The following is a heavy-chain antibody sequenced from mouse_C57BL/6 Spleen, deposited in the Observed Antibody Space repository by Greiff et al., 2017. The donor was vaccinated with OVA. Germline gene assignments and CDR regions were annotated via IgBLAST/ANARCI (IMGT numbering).Heavy chain of an antibody. CDR1: GYTFTSYW. J-gene: IGHJ2*01. Sequence: QVPLQQPGAELVRPGSSVKLSCKASGYTFTSYWMHWVKQRPIQGLEWIGNIDPSDSATHYNQKFKDKATLTVDKSSSTAYMQLSSLTSEDSAVYYCASGSNYVGYWGQGTTLTVSS. CDR3: ASGSNYVGY. CDR2: IDPSDSAT. V-gene: IGHV1-52*01. D-gene: IGHD1-1*01.